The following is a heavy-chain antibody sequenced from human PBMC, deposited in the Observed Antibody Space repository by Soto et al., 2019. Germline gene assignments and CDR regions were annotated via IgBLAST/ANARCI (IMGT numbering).Heavy chain of an antibody. Sequence: PGGSLRLSCAASGFTFSSYWMSWVRQAPGKGLEWVANIKQDGSEKYYVDSVKGRFTISRDNAKNSLYLQMNSLRAEDTAVYYCATGKDIVVVPAANSYYYMDVWGKGTTVTVSS. CDR2: IKQDGSEK. CDR1: GFTFSSYW. V-gene: IGHV3-7*01. D-gene: IGHD2-2*01. J-gene: IGHJ6*03. CDR3: ATGKDIVVVPAANSYYYMDV.